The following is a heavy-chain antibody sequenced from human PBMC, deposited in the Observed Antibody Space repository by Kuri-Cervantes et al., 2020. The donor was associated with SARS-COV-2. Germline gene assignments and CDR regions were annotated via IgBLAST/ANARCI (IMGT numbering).Heavy chain of an antibody. J-gene: IGHJ3*02. CDR2: MNPNSGNT. CDR1: GYTFTSYD. CDR3: ARLWGTNDAFDI. D-gene: IGHD7-27*01. Sequence: ASVKVSCKASGYTFTSYDINWVRQATGQGLEWMGWMNPNSGNTGYAQKFQGRVTITRNTSISTAYMELSSLRSDDTAVYYCARLWGTNDAFDIWGRGTMVTVSS. V-gene: IGHV1-8*03.